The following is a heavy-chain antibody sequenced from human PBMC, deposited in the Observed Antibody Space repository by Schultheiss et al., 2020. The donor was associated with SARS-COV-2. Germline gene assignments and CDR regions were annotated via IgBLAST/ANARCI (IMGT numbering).Heavy chain of an antibody. J-gene: IGHJ4*02. V-gene: IGHV1-8*03. CDR3: ARALDFGVVAK. CDR2: MNPNSGNT. Sequence: ASVKVSCKASGYTFTSYAMHWVRQAPGQRLEWMGWMNPNSGNTGYAQKFQGRVTITRNTSISTAYMELSSLRSEDTAVYYCARALDFGVVAKWGQGTLVTVSS. CDR1: GYTFTSYA. D-gene: IGHD3-3*01.